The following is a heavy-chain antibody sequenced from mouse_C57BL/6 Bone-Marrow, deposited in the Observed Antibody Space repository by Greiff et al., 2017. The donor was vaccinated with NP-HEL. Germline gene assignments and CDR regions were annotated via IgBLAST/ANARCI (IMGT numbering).Heavy chain of an antibody. CDR1: GFTFSSYA. V-gene: IGHV5-4*03. J-gene: IGHJ1*03. Sequence: DVKLVESGGGLVKPGGSLKLSCAASGFTFSSYAMSWVRQTPEKRLEWVATISDGGSYTYYPDNVKGRFTISRDNAKNNLYLQMSHLKSEDTAMYYCARIYYGNWYFDVWGTGTTVTVSS. CDR2: ISDGGSYT. CDR3: ARIYYGNWYFDV. D-gene: IGHD2-1*01.